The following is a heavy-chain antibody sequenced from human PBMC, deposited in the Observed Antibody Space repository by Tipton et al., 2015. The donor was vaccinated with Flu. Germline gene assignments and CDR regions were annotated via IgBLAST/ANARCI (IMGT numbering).Heavy chain of an antibody. V-gene: IGHV1-69*12. D-gene: IGHD3-16*02. CDR1: GGTFSSYA. CDR3: ASPLEDPDYDYVWGSYRGGMDV. J-gene: IGHJ6*02. Sequence: QVQLVQSGAEVKKPGSSVKVSCKASGGTFSSYAISWVRQAPGQGLEWMGGIIPIFGTANYAQKFQGRVTITADESTSTAYMELSSLRSEDTAVYYCASPLEDPDYDYVWGSYRGGMDVWGQGTTVTVSS. CDR2: IIPIFGTA.